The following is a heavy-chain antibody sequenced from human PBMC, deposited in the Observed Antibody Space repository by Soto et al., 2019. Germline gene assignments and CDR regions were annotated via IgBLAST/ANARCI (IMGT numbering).Heavy chain of an antibody. CDR3: AKSYDLWSLFLSFPGPPHP. CDR2: LSTDGSTP. D-gene: IGHD3-3*01. V-gene: IGHV3-30*16. J-gene: IGHJ5*02. CDR1: EVILGCSA. Sequence: PGGYVGLSCAASEVILGCSAMNWVRQVPGKGPEWVAVLSTDGSTPYYADSVRGRFTISRDNSKSTLFLQMNSLRPEDTAIYFCAKSYDLWSLFLSFPGPPHPCCQTPLRTGSS.